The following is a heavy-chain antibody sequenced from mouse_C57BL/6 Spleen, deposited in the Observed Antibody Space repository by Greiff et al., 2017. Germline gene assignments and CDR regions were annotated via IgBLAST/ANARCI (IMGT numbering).Heavy chain of an antibody. J-gene: IGHJ3*01. V-gene: IGHV1-64*01. CDR3: ASQLGRDWFAY. D-gene: IGHD4-1*02. Sequence: QVQLQQPGAELVKPGASVKLSCKASGYTFTSYWMHWVKQRPGQGLEWIGMIHPNSGSTNYNEKFKSKATLTVDKSSSTAYIQLSILTSEDSAVYYCASQLGRDWFAYWGQGTLVTVSA. CDR1: GYTFTSYW. CDR2: IHPNSGST.